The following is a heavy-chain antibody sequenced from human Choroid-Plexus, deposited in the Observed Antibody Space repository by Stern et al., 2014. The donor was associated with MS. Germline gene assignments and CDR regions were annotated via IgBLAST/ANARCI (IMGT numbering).Heavy chain of an antibody. V-gene: IGHV3-30*18. CDR2: VAYDGSNK. D-gene: IGHD2/OR15-2a*01. CDR3: AKDRQYLTYFFDH. Sequence: VQLVESGGGVVQPGRPLRLSCVVSGFTFGSCAMHWVRQAPGKGLEGVAGVAYDGSNKYYADSVKGRVTISRDNSQNTLYMQMSSLRPEDTAVYYCAKDRQYLTYFFDHWGQGSLVTVSS. J-gene: IGHJ5*02. CDR1: GFTFGSCA.